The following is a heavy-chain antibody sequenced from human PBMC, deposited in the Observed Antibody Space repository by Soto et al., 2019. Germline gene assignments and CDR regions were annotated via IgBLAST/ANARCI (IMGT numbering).Heavy chain of an antibody. Sequence: GGSLRLSCAASGFTFSNYEMHWVRQAPGKGLEYVSGISNNGAHTDYAKSVKGRFTISRDNSENTLYLQMGSLRAEDMALYYCARRGYGSGGPNVYMDVWGKGTRVPVS. CDR2: ISNNGAHT. CDR3: ARRGYGSGGPNVYMDV. D-gene: IGHD6-25*01. V-gene: IGHV3-64*01. CDR1: GFTFSNYE. J-gene: IGHJ6*03.